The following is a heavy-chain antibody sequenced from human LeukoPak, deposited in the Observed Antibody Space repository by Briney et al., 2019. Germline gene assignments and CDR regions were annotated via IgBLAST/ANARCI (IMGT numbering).Heavy chain of an antibody. Sequence: GGSLRLSCAASGFTVSSNYMSWVRQAPGKGLEWVSVIYSGGSTYYADSVKGRFTISRDNSENTLYLQVNSLRAEDTAVYYCAKAKSYYSNYDYWGQGTLVTVSS. J-gene: IGHJ4*02. CDR3: AKAKSYYSNYDY. CDR1: GFTVSSNY. V-gene: IGHV3-66*01. D-gene: IGHD4-11*01. CDR2: IYSGGST.